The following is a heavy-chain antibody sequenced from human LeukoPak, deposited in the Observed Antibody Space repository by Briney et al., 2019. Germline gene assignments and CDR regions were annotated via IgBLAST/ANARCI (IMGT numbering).Heavy chain of an antibody. CDR3: ARTTYYYDSSGRPPHY. CDR1: GFTFSSYS. CDR2: ISSSSSYI. J-gene: IGHJ4*02. D-gene: IGHD3-22*01. V-gene: IGHV3-21*01. Sequence: AGGSLRLSCAASGFTFSSYSMNWVRQAPGKGLEWVSSISSSSSYIYYADSVKGRFTISRDNAKNSLYLQMSSLRAEDTAVYYCARTTYYYDSSGRPPHYWGQGTLVTVSS.